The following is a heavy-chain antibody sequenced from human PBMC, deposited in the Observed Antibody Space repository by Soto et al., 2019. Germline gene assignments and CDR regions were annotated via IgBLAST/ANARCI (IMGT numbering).Heavy chain of an antibody. CDR1: GGSFSGYY. V-gene: IGHV4-34*01. CDR3: ASLHRGIAARAN. D-gene: IGHD6-6*01. CDR2: INHSGST. Sequence: SETLSLTCAVYGGSFSGYYWSWIRQPPGKGLEWIGEINHSGSTNYNPSLKSRVTISVDTSKNQFSLKLSSVTAADTAVYYCASLHRGIAARANWGQGTPVTVSS. J-gene: IGHJ4*02.